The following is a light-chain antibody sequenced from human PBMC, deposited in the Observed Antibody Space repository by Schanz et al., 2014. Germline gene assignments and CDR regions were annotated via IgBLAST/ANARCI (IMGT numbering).Light chain of an antibody. CDR1: SSDVGGYNY. CDR3: SSYTSSSVV. V-gene: IGLV2-11*01. CDR2: DVS. Sequence: QSALTQPRSVSGSPGQSVTISCTGTSSDVGGYNYVSWYQQHPGKAPKLMIYDVSKWPSGVPDRFSGSKSGNTASLTISGLQAEDEADYYCSSYTSSSVVFGGWTKLTVL. J-gene: IGLJ2*01.